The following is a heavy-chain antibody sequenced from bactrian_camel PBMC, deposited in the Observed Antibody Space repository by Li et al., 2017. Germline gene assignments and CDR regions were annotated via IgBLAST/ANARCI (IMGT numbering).Heavy chain of an antibody. CDR1: GYRYSSSC. Sequence: VQLVESGGGSVAAGGSLRLSCAVSGYRYSSSCMAWFRQGPGAERQRVADIHSDGSTSYADSVKGRFTISTDSAKNTLYLQMDALKPEDAGTYICAGGPRVLGRSCLSGSQRYWGQGTQVTVS. CDR3: AGGPRVLGRSCLSGSQRY. CDR2: IHSDGST. V-gene: IGHV3S53*01. J-gene: IGHJ4*01. D-gene: IGHD6*01.